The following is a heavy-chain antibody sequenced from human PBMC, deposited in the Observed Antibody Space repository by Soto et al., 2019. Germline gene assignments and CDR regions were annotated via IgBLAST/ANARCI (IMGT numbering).Heavy chain of an antibody. Sequence: SETLSLTCNVSGVSISSTSYNWGWIRQPPGKGLEWIGTLDYSGTTYYNPSLKSRVTISVDTSKNQFSLKLNSVTAADTAVYYCARFLVPASRNTDFDYWGQGTLVTVSS. CDR1: GVSISSTSYN. V-gene: IGHV4-39*01. D-gene: IGHD2-21*02. CDR2: LDYSGTT. CDR3: ARFLVPASRNTDFDY. J-gene: IGHJ4*02.